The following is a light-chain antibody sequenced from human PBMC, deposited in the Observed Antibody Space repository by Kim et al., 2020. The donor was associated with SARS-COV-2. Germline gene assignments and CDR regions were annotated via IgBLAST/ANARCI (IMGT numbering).Light chain of an antibody. V-gene: IGLV2-11*01. Sequence: QSVSISCTGTSSDGGANNHVSWYQQPPGNAPKLMIYDVSERPSGVPDRFSGSKSGNTASLTISGLQAEDEADYYCCSDADSSTSYVFGTGTKVTVL. CDR1: SSDGGANNH. CDR2: DVS. CDR3: CSDADSSTSYV. J-gene: IGLJ1*01.